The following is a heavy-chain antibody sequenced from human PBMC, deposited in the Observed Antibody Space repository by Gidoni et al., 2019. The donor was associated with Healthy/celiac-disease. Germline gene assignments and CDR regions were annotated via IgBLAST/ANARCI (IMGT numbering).Heavy chain of an antibody. CDR1: GVSIRSSSYY. CDR2: IYYSWST. J-gene: IGHJ5*02. V-gene: IGHV4-39*01. CDR3: ARGPRLWFGELLSGGWFDP. D-gene: IGHD3-10*01. Sequence: QLQLQESGPGLVKPSETLSPTCTVSGVSIRSSSYYWGWIRQPPGKGLEWIGSIYYSWSTYYNPSLKSRDTISVDTSKNQFTLKLSSVTAADTAVYYCARGPRLWFGELLSGGWFDPWGQGTLVTVSS.